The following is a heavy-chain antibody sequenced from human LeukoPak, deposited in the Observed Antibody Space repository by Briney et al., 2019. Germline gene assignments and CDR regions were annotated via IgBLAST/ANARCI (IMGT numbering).Heavy chain of an antibody. V-gene: IGHV4-34*01. CDR1: GFAVRSNY. D-gene: IGHD3-22*01. CDR2: ITPSGSA. J-gene: IGHJ4*02. Sequence: PGGSLRLSCAASGFAVRSNYMSWIRQPPGKGLGWIGEITPSGSANYNPSLKSRVSISIDTSKKKLSLRLTSVTAADSAVYYCASSFYYDSRDYWGQGTLVTVSS. CDR3: ASSFYYDSRDY.